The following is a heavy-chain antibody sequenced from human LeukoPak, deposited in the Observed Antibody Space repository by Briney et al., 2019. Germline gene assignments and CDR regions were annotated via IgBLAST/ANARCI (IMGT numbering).Heavy chain of an antibody. V-gene: IGHV4-4*07. D-gene: IGHD6-19*01. CDR1: GGSISSYY. CDR2: IYTSGST. Sequence: SETLSLTCTVSGGSISSYYWSWIRQPAGKGLEWIGCIYTSGSTNYNPSLKSRVTMSVDTSKNQFSLKLSSVTAADTAVYYCAREEAVAGTHYFDYWGQGTLVTVSS. J-gene: IGHJ4*02. CDR3: AREEAVAGTHYFDY.